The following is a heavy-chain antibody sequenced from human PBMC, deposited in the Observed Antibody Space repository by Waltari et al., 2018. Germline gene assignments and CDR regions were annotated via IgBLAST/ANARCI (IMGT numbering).Heavy chain of an antibody. CDR2: INPNSGAT. CDR1: GYVVLGYF. Sequence: QVPLVQSGADVKKSGASVKVSCRTSGYVVLGYFIHWVRQAPGQGLEWVGRINPNSGATNYPQKFQDRVTISRDTSIRTVYMDLTRLTPDDTAIYYCATEGANSEFHYWGQGTLVNVSS. V-gene: IGHV1-2*06. CDR3: ATEGANSEFHY. D-gene: IGHD3-16*01. J-gene: IGHJ4*02.